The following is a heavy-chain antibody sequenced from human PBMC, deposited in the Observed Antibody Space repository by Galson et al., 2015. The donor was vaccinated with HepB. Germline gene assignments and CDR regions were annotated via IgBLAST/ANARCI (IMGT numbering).Heavy chain of an antibody. J-gene: IGHJ4*02. V-gene: IGHV3-30*18. CDR1: GFTFSSYG. CDR2: ISYNGNNK. Sequence: SLRLSCAASGFTFSSYGMHWVRQAPGKGLEWVAVISYNGNNKYHADSVKGRFTVSRDNSKNTLYLQMNSLRVEDTAVYYCAKDYDIAAAAYYFDYWGQGTLVTVSS. D-gene: IGHD6-13*01. CDR3: AKDYDIAAAAYYFDY.